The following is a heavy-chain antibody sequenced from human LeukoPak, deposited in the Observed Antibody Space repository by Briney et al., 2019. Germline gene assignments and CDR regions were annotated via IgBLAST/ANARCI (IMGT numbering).Heavy chain of an antibody. J-gene: IGHJ4*02. D-gene: IGHD7-27*01. CDR3: AKDGGLWVSAHWGDS. CDR2: IWYDGSNK. Sequence: GRSLRLSCAASGFTFSSYGMHWVRQAPGKGLEWVAVIWYDGSNKYYADSVKGRFTISRDNSKNTLYLQMNSLRAEDTAVYYCAKDGGLWVSAHWGDSWGRGTLVTVSS. V-gene: IGHV3-33*06. CDR1: GFTFSSYG.